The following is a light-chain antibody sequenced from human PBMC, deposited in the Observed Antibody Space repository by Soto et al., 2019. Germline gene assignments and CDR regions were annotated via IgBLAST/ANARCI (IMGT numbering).Light chain of an antibody. CDR1: SSDVGGSNY. J-gene: IGLJ3*02. CDR3: QAYDYSLTAFV. CDR2: DVN. Sequence: QSALTQPRSVSGSPGQSVTISCTGTSSDVGGSNYVSWYQQHPGTAPKLTIYDVNKRPSGVPDRFSGSKSGNTASLTISGLQAEDEADYYCQAYDYSLTAFVFGGGTKLTVL. V-gene: IGLV2-11*01.